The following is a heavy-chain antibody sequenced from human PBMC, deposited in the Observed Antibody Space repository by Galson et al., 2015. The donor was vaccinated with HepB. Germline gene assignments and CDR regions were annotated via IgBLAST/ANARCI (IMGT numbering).Heavy chain of an antibody. CDR1: ALTLSDYV. D-gene: IGHD3-10*01. J-gene: IGHJ6*02. Sequence: SALTLSDYVLNWFRQAPGKGLEWVGRIRSKAYDGTTDYAASVKGRFTISRDDSRSIAYLEMNSLKSEDTAVYYCSREREGGSDLWFGEPTYFHYYHGLDVWGQGTTVTVSS. CDR3: SREREGGSDLWFGEPTYFHYYHGLDV. CDR2: IRSKAYDGTT. V-gene: IGHV3-49*03.